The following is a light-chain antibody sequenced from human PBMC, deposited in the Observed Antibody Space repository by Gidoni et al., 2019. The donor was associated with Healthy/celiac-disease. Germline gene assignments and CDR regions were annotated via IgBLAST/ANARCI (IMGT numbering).Light chain of an antibody. J-gene: IGLJ2*01. CDR3: GTWDSSLSAVV. CDR1: SSNIGNNY. V-gene: IGLV1-51*01. Sequence: QSVLPPPPSVSAAPGQKVTISCSGSSSNIGNNYVSWYQQLPGTAPKLLIYDNNKRPSGIPDRVSGSKSGTSATLGITGLQTGDEADYYCGTWDSSLSAVVFGGGTKLTVL. CDR2: DNN.